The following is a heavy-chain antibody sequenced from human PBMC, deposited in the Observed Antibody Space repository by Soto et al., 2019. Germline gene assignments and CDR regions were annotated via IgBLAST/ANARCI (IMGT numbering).Heavy chain of an antibody. CDR1: GGSINTYY. CDR2: IYHSGST. J-gene: IGHJ4*02. V-gene: IGHV4-59*01. CDR3: ARLISHWHFDY. D-gene: IGHD1-1*01. Sequence: QVQLQESGPGLVKPSETLSLTCTVSGGSINTYYWSWIRQPPGKGLEWIGYIYHSGSTNYNPSLKCGGTISVDTTKNQFSLKVRSVTAADTAVYYCARLISHWHFDYWGQGTLVTVSS.